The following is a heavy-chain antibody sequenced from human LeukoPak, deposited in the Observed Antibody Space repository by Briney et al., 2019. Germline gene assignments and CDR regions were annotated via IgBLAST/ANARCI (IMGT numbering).Heavy chain of an antibody. V-gene: IGHV3-74*01. D-gene: IGHD3-3*01. Sequence: GGSLRLSCAASGFTFSSYWMHWVRQAPGKGLVWVSRINSDGSSTSYADSVKGRFTISRDNAKNTLYLQMNSLRAEDTAVYYCARDDSTIFGVVIAPMDVWGQGTTVTVSS. J-gene: IGHJ6*02. CDR3: ARDDSTIFGVVIAPMDV. CDR1: GFTFSSYW. CDR2: INSDGSST.